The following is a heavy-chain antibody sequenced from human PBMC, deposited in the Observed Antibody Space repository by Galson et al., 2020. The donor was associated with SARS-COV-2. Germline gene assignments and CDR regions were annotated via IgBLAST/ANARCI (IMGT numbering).Heavy chain of an antibody. D-gene: IGHD5-18*01. CDR1: GLTFNRYA. V-gene: IGHV3-23*01. CDR2: ISGTGDYT. Sequence: GESLKISCAASGLTFNRYAMSWVRQAPGKGLECVSSISGTGDYTEYADSVKGRFTISRDSSKNTLYLPMNSLRVDDTAVSYCAKDGYSANPYYFDSWGHGTLVSVSS. CDR3: AKDGYSANPYYFDS. J-gene: IGHJ4*01.